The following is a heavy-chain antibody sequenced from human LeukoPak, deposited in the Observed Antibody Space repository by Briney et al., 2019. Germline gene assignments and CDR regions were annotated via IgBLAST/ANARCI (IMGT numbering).Heavy chain of an antibody. D-gene: IGHD6-13*01. CDR2: IYSSGST. Sequence: SETLSLTCTVSGDSISNYYWSRIRQPAGKGLEWIGRIYSSGSTNYNPSLKSRVTMSVDTSKNQFSLKVSSVTAADTAVYHCAREAAAGTFYFDYWGQGTLVTVSS. V-gene: IGHV4-4*07. J-gene: IGHJ4*02. CDR1: GDSISNYY. CDR3: AREAAAGTFYFDY.